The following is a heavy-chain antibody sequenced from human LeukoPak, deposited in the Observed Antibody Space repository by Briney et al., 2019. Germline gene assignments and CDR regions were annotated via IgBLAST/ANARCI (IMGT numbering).Heavy chain of an antibody. CDR2: IYPTGST. D-gene: IGHD3-22*01. Sequence: PSETLSLTCTVSGYSISSGYYWGWIRQPPGKGLEWIGNIYPTGSTYYNPSLKSRVTISVDTSKNQFSLKLSSVTAADTAVYYCARDGYYYDSSGYGLDYWGQGTLVTVSS. V-gene: IGHV4-38-2*02. CDR1: GYSISSGYY. CDR3: ARDGYYYDSSGYGLDY. J-gene: IGHJ4*02.